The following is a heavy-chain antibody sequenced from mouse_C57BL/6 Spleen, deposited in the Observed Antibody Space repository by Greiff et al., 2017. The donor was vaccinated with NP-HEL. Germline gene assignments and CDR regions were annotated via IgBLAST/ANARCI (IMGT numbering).Heavy chain of an antibody. CDR2: IDPSDSYT. CDR1: GYTFTSYW. Sequence: QVQLQQPGAELVMPGASVKLSCKASGYTFTSYWMHWVKQRPGQGLEWIGEIDPSDSYTNYNQKFKGKSTLTVDKSSSTAYMQLSSLTSEDSAVYYCARFHYYGSSYAMDYWGQGTSVTVSS. D-gene: IGHD1-1*01. CDR3: ARFHYYGSSYAMDY. V-gene: IGHV1-69*01. J-gene: IGHJ4*01.